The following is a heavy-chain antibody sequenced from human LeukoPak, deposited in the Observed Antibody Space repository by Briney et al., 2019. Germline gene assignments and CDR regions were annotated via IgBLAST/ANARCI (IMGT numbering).Heavy chain of an antibody. CDR1: GYTFTSFA. J-gene: IGHJ4*02. CDR3: VRDLGNHPRSFFDY. Sequence: ASVKVSCKASGYTFTSFAISWVRQAPGQGLEWMGWSSAYNGNTIYAQKLQGRVTMTTDTSASTAYMEVRSLRSDHTAVYYCVRDLGNHPRSFFDYWGQGTLVTVSS. CDR2: SSAYNGNT. D-gene: IGHD1-14*01. V-gene: IGHV1-18*01.